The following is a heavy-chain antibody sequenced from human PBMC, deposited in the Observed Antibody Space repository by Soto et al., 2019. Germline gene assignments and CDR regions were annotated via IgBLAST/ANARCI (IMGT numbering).Heavy chain of an antibody. D-gene: IGHD3-22*01. CDR2: VKSKTDGGTT. Sequence: EVHLVESGGGLVKPGGSLRLSCAASGFTFSNAWINWVRQTPGKGLEWGGRVKSKTDGGTTDFAAPVKGRFAISRDDSKNMVYLEMNSLTTEDTAIYYCTTDSYITSIIVRFDYWGHGTLVTVSS. CDR1: GFTFSNAW. CDR3: TTDSYITSIIVRFDY. J-gene: IGHJ4*01. V-gene: IGHV3-15*07.